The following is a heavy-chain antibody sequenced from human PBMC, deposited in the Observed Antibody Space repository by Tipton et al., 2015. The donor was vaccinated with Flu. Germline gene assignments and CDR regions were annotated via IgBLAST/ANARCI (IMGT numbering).Heavy chain of an antibody. CDR1: GGSVSRGSYY. J-gene: IGHJ4*02. Sequence: LRLSCTVSGGSVSRGSYYWSWIRQPPGKGLEWSGSVLCRGTTDCSTFYSPSLNSRVTISTDASKNQFSLKLTAVTAADSAIYYCARDKDESSLFDHWSQGTLVTVSS. D-gene: IGHD1-26*01. V-gene: IGHV4-39*02. CDR2: VLCRGTTDCST. CDR3: ARDKDESSLFDH.